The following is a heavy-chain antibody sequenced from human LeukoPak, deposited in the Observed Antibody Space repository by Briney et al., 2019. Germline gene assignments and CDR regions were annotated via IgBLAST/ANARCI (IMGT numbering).Heavy chain of an antibody. D-gene: IGHD2-2*01. Sequence: SETLSLTCTVSGGSLSSRSYYWAWLRQPPGRGLEGIGSINYSGSTNYNPSLKSRLTISVDTSKKQFSLKLSSVTAADTAVYYCARDRSSWGYYFDYWGQGTLVTVSS. V-gene: IGHV4-39*07. CDR2: INYSGST. J-gene: IGHJ4*02. CDR1: GGSLSSRSYY. CDR3: ARDRSSWGYYFDY.